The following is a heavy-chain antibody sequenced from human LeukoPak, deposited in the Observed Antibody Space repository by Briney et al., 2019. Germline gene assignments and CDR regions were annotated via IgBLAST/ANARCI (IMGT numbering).Heavy chain of an antibody. CDR2: INPSGGST. J-gene: IGHJ4*02. CDR1: GYTFTSYY. Sequence: ASVKVSCTASGYTFTSYYMHWVRQAPGQGLEWMGIINPSGGSTSYAQKFQGRVTMTRDTSTSTVYMELSSLRSEDTAVYYCAREGYTGYSSGWSGGYFDYWGQGTLVTVSS. V-gene: IGHV1-46*01. CDR3: AREGYTGYSSGWSGGYFDY. D-gene: IGHD6-19*01.